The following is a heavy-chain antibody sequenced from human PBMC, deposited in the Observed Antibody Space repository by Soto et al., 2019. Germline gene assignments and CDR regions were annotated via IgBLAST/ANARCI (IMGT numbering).Heavy chain of an antibody. D-gene: IGHD6-19*01. CDR3: AKHSSAWDTLADY. Sequence: EVQLLESGGGLVQPGGSLSLSCAASGFTFSSYAMSWVRQAPGKGLEWVSGISSSGGSTYCADSVRGRFTISRDNSKNTLYLQMNSLRAEDTAVYYCAKHSSAWDTLADYWGQGTLVTVSS. J-gene: IGHJ4*02. CDR2: ISSSGGST. CDR1: GFTFSSYA. V-gene: IGHV3-23*01.